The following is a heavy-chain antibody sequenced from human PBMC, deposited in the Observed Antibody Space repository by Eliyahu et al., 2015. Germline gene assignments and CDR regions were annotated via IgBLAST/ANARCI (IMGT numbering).Heavy chain of an antibody. CDR1: GGSISSYY. CDR2: IYYXGST. D-gene: IGHD3-10*01. CDR3: ARGWEYYYGSGSNHFDY. Sequence: QVQLQESGPGLVKPSETLSLTCTVSGGSISSYYWXWIRXPPGKGLEWIGYIYYXGSTNYXPSLKXRVTISVDTSKNQFSLKLSSVTAADTAVYYCARGWEYYYGSGSNHFDYWGQGTLVTVSS. J-gene: IGHJ4*02. V-gene: IGHV4-59*01.